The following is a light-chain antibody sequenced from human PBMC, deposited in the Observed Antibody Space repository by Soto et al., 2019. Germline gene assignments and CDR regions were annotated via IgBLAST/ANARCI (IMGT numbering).Light chain of an antibody. CDR3: QQRLSPPYT. CDR1: QSISNS. V-gene: IGKV1-39*01. Sequence: DLQMTQSLSSLSASVGDRVTITCRASQSISNSLNWYQQKPGKAPKLLIYVASTLQSGVPSRFSGIASGTPFTLTLISLHPEDLSTYYRQQRLSPPYTFGQGTKLEIK. CDR2: VAS. J-gene: IGKJ2*01.